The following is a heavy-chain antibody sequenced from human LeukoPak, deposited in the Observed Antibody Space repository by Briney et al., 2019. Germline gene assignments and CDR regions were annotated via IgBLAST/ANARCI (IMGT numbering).Heavy chain of an antibody. Sequence: PSETLSLTCTVPGGSISSGGSYWSWIRQHPGKGLEWIGYIYSSGSTYYKSSLKSRITISLDTSKNQFSLRLSSVTAADTAIYYCARGQASDWSYDIWGQGTLVTVSS. CDR3: ARGQASDWSYDI. V-gene: IGHV4-31*03. CDR1: GGSISSGGSY. CDR2: IYSSGST. J-gene: IGHJ4*02. D-gene: IGHD3/OR15-3a*01.